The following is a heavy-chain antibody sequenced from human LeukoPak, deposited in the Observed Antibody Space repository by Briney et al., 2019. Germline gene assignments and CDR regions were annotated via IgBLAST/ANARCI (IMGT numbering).Heavy chain of an antibody. CDR3: ARGASGYSYG. CDR2: IYYSGST. D-gene: IGHD5-18*01. CDR1: GDSISSYY. Sequence: PSETLSLTCTLSGDSISSYYWSWIRQPPGKGLEWIGYIYYSGSTNYNPSLKSRVTISIDTSKNQFSLNLSSVTAADTAVYYCARGASGYSYGWGQGTLVTVSS. J-gene: IGHJ4*02. V-gene: IGHV4-59*01.